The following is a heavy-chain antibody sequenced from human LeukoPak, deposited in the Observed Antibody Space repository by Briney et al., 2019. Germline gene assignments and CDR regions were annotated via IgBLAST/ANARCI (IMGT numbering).Heavy chain of an antibody. J-gene: IGHJ2*01. CDR2: VTRNGDI. Sequence: SETLTLTCAVYGVPFSGYYWSWIRQPPGKGLEWNGEVTRNGDINYNPSLKSRVTLSLEASQNKFSLTVNSVSAADTAVYYCARLSLMNPQLAYWYFDVWGRGTLVTVSS. D-gene: IGHD1-1*01. CDR3: ARLSLMNPQLAYWYFDV. CDR1: GVPFSGYY. V-gene: IGHV4-34*01.